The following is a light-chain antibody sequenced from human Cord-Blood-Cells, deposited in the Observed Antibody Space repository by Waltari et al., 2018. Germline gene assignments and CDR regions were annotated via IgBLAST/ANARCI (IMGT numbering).Light chain of an antibody. V-gene: IGLV3-1*01. CDR1: KLGDKY. CDR2: QDS. Sequence: SYELTQPPSVSVSPGQTASITCSGDKLGDKYACWYQKKPGQSPVLVIYQDSKRPSGIPGRFSGSNSGNTATLTISGTQAMDEADDYGQAWDSSTYVFVTGTKVTVL. CDR3: QAWDSSTYV. J-gene: IGLJ1*01.